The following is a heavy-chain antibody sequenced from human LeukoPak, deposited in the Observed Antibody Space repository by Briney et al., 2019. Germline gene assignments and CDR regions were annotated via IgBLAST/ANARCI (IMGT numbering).Heavy chain of an antibody. Sequence: ASVEVSCKASGYTFTGFYMHWVRQAPGQGLEWMGWINPNSGATDYAQTFQGRVTMTRDTSITTAYMELSSLRSDDTAVYYCARRGIINREFDRWGQGTLVTVSS. CDR3: ARRGIINREFDR. CDR1: GYTFTGFY. J-gene: IGHJ5*02. V-gene: IGHV1-2*02. D-gene: IGHD3-10*01. CDR2: INPNSGAT.